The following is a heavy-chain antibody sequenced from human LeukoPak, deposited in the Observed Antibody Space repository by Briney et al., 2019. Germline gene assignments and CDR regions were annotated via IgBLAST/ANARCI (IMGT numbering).Heavy chain of an antibody. CDR3: ARMRDFWSGYPLYYFDY. V-gene: IGHV4-59*08. CDR2: IYYSGST. J-gene: IGHJ4*02. CDR1: GGSISSYY. D-gene: IGHD3-3*01. Sequence: PSETLSLTCTVSGGSISSYYWSWIRQPPGKGLEWIGYIYYSGSTNYNPSLESRVTISVDTSKNQFSLKLSSVTAADTAVYYCARMRDFWSGYPLYYFDYWGQGTLVTVSS.